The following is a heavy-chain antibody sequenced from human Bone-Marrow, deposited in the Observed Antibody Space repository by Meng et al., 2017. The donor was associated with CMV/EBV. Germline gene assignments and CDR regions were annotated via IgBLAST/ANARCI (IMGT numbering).Heavy chain of an antibody. CDR1: GFTVSSNY. V-gene: IGHV3-23*01. J-gene: IGHJ6*01. D-gene: IGHD6-19*01. CDR2: ISGSGGST. CDR3: AKDSPIGGIAVAGDYYYGMDV. Sequence: GESLKISCAASGFTVSSNYMSWVRQAPGKGLEWVSAISGSGGSTYYADSVKGRFTISRDNSKNTLYLQMNSLRAEDTAVYYCAKDSPIGGIAVAGDYYYGMDVWGQGTTVTVSS.